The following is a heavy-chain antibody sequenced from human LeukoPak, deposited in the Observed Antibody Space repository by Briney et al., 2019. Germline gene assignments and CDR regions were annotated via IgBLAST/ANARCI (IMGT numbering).Heavy chain of an antibody. J-gene: IGHJ4*02. CDR3: APDFWSGYAFDY. Sequence: GGSLRLSCAASGFTFSSYAMSWVRQAPGKGLEWVSVISGSGGSTYYADSVKGRFTISRDNSKNTLYLQMNSLRAEDTAVYYCAPDFWSGYAFDYWGQGTLVTVSP. CDR2: ISGSGGST. CDR1: GFTFSSYA. D-gene: IGHD3-3*01. V-gene: IGHV3-23*01.